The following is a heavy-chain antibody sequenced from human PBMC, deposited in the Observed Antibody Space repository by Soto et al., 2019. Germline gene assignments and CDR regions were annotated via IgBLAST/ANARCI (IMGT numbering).Heavy chain of an antibody. CDR1: GYPFTSYY. CDR3: ARDCTSTSGYRKDAFDL. J-gene: IGHJ3*01. CDR2: INPSGGST. Sequence: ASVKVSCKASGYPFTSYYIHWVRQAPGQGLEWMGMINPSGGSTSYAETFQGRVTMTRDTSTTTVYMELSSLRSEDTAVYYCARDCTSTSGYRKDAFDLWGLGTKVTASS. D-gene: IGHD2-2*01. V-gene: IGHV1-46*03.